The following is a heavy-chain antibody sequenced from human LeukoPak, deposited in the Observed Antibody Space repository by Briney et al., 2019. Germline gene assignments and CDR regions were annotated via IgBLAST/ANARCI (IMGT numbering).Heavy chain of an antibody. CDR1: GGSISSSSYY. J-gene: IGHJ4*02. D-gene: IGHD2-2*01. V-gene: IGHV4-39*01. Sequence: PSETLSLTCTVSGGSISSSSYYWGWIRQPPGKGLEWIGSIYYSGSTYYNPSLKSRVTISVDTSKNQFSLKLSSVTAADTAVYYCARHPGGYQLLLDYWGQGTLVTVSS. CDR3: ARHPGGYQLLLDY. CDR2: IYYSGST.